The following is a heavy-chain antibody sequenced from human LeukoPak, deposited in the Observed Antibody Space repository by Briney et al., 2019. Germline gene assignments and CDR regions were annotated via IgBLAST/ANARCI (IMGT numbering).Heavy chain of an antibody. CDR3: ARGGCSSTSCYTGDYYYYGMDV. CDR2: IGTACDT. D-gene: IGHD2-2*02. J-gene: IGHJ6*02. Sequence: PGGSLRLSCASSGFTFSSYDMHWVRQATGKGLECVSAIGTACDTYYPGSVKGRFTISRENAKNSLYLQINSLRAGDTAVYYCARGGCSSTSCYTGDYYYYGMDVWGQGTTVTVSS. V-gene: IGHV3-13*01. CDR1: GFTFSSYD.